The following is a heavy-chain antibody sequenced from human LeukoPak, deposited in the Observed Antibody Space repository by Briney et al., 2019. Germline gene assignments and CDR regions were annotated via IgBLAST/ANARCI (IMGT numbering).Heavy chain of an antibody. D-gene: IGHD2-2*01. CDR1: GGSFSGYY. Sequence: SETLSLTWAVYGGSFSGYYRSWIRQPPGKGLEWIGEINHSGSTNYNPSLKSRVTISVDTSKNQFSLKLSSVTAADMAVYYCARVPVVPAATAFDYWGQGTLVTVSS. CDR2: INHSGST. V-gene: IGHV4-34*01. CDR3: ARVPVVPAATAFDY. J-gene: IGHJ4*02.